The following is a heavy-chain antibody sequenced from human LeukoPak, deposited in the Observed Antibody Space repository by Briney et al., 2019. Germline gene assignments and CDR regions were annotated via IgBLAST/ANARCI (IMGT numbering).Heavy chain of an antibody. CDR1: GFTVSSNY. D-gene: IGHD2-15*01. J-gene: IGHJ6*02. CDR3: ARDQVVVAATDYNYYGMDV. V-gene: IGHV3-66*01. Sequence: GSLRLSCAASGFTVSSNYMSWVRQAPGKGLEWVSVIYSGGSTYYADSVKGRFTISRDNSKNTLYLQMNSLRAEDTAVYYCARDQVVVAATDYNYYGMDVWGQGTTVTVSS. CDR2: IYSGGST.